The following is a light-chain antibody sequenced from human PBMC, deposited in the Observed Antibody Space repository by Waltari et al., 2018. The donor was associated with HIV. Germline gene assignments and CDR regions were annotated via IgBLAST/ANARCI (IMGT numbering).Light chain of an antibody. V-gene: IGKV4-1*01. Sequence: IVMTQSPDSLSVSLGGRATINCTSSQSVFYSSNNKDYLAWYRGRPGQPPNLLIYWASTRESGVPDRFSGSGSGTNFTLTITSLQAEDVATYYCHQYFNTPLTFGGGTTVEI. CDR3: HQYFNTPLT. CDR2: WAS. CDR1: QSVFYSSNNKDY. J-gene: IGKJ4*02.